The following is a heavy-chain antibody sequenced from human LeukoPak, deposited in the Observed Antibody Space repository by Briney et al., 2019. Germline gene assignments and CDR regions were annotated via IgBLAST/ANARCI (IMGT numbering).Heavy chain of an antibody. D-gene: IGHD3-10*01. CDR3: AKGRGAYFDY. CDR2: ISWDGGST. CDR1: GFTFDDYA. J-gene: IGHJ4*02. V-gene: IGHV3-43D*03. Sequence: GGSLRLSCAASGFTFDDYAMHWVRQAPGKGLEWVSLISWDGGSTYYADSVKGRFTISRDNSKNSLYLQMNSLRAEDTALYYCAKGRGAYFDYWGQGTLVTVSS.